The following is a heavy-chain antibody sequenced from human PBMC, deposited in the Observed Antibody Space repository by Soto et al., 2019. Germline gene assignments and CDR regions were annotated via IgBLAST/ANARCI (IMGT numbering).Heavy chain of an antibody. D-gene: IGHD1-26*01. CDR2: IKSKTDGGTT. CDR1: GFTFSNAW. V-gene: IGHV3-15*01. Sequence: EVQLVESGGGLVKPGGSLRLSCAASGFTFSNAWMSWVRQAPGKGLEWVGRIKSKTDGGTTDYAAPVKGRFTISRDDSKNTLYLQMNSLKTEDTAVYCCTTLHSGSRTVPHDYWGQGTLVTVSS. CDR3: TTLHSGSRTVPHDY. J-gene: IGHJ4*02.